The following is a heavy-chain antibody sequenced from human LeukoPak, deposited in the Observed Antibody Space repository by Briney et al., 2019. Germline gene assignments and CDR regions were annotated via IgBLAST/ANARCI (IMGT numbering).Heavy chain of an antibody. CDR1: GGSFSGYY. CDR3: ALLEWGPSDY. CDR2: INHSGST. Sequence: SETLSLTCAVYGGSFSGYYWSWIRQPPGKGLEWIGEINHSGSTNYNPSLKSRVTISVDTSKNQFSLKLSSVTAADTAVYYCALLEWGPSDYWGQGTLVTVSS. V-gene: IGHV4-34*01. J-gene: IGHJ4*02. D-gene: IGHD2-15*01.